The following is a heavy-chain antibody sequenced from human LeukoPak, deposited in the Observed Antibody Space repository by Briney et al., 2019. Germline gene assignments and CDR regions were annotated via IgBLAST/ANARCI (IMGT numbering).Heavy chain of an antibody. CDR2: IYISGST. J-gene: IGHJ3*02. CDR3: ARARYANAWYAFDI. CDR1: GASINSHY. D-gene: IGHD2-2*01. Sequence: SETLSLTCTVSGASINSHYWSWIRQPAGKGLEWIGRIYISGSTNYNSSLQSRVTMSVDTSKNQFSLKLTSVTAADTAVYYCARARYANAWYAFDIWGHGTMVTISS. V-gene: IGHV4-4*07.